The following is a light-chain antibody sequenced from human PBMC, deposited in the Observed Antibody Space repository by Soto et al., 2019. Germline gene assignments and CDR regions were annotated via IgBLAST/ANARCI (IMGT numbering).Light chain of an antibody. J-gene: IGLJ2*01. CDR1: SSDVGGYNF. CDR3: CSYAGSYTVV. Sequence: QSALTQPPSVSGSPGQSVTISCTGTSSDVGGYNFVSWYQQHPGKAPKFMIYDVTKRPSGVPDRFSGSKSGNTASLTISGLQAEDEGDYYCCSYAGSYTVVFGGGTQLTVL. V-gene: IGLV2-11*01. CDR2: DVT.